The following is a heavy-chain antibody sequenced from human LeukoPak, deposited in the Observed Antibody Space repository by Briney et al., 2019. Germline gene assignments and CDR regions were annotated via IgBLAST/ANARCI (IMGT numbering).Heavy chain of an antibody. CDR2: IGISSGNT. CDR1: GFTFSDYS. V-gene: IGHV3-48*04. J-gene: IGHJ4*02. Sequence: GGSLRLSCAASGFTFSDYSMNWVRQAPGKGLEWISYIGISSGNTKYADSVKGRFTISGDNAKNSLHLQMNSLRVEDTAVYYCARDHNYAFDNWGQGTLVTVSS. D-gene: IGHD1-1*01. CDR3: ARDHNYAFDN.